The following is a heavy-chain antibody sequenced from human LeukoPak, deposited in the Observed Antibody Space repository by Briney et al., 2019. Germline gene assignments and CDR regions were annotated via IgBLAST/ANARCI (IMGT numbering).Heavy chain of an antibody. CDR1: GFTFSSYA. V-gene: IGHV3-30-3*01. CDR2: ISYDGSNK. J-gene: IGHJ4*02. Sequence: GRSLRLSCAASGFTFSSYAMHWVRQAPGKGLEWVAVISYDGSNKYYADSVKGRFTISRDNSKNTLYLQMNSLRAEDTAVYYCARDHYYGSVLDWWGQETLATVSS. D-gene: IGHD3-10*01. CDR3: ARDHYYGSVLDW.